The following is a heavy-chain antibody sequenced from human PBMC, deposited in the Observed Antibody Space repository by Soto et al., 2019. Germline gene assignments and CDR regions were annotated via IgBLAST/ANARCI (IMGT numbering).Heavy chain of an antibody. J-gene: IGHJ4*02. V-gene: IGHV6-1*01. Sequence: SQSLALGCAISGDSVSSNTAALKSIRSSPSRVLEWLGRTYYRSNWRHDYAVSVKSRITVNPDTSKNHFSLQLNSVTPDDTAVYYCARGVAGTGFDLWGQGTRVTVSS. D-gene: IGHD6-19*01. CDR3: ARGVAGTGFDL. CDR1: GDSVSSNTAA. CDR2: TYYRSNWRH.